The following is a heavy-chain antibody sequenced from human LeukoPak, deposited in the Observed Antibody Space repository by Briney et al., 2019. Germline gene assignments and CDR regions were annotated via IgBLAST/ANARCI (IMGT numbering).Heavy chain of an antibody. CDR3: ARDSDSGYGPFAP. CDR1: GFTVSNNY. D-gene: IGHD5-12*01. V-gene: IGHV3-53*01. Sequence: GGSLRLSCAASGFTVSNNYMSWVRQAPGKGLEWVSVIHSGDTTNYADSVQGRFTISRDNSKTTVYLHMNSLRAEDTAVYYCARDSDSGYGPFAPWGQGTLVTVSS. J-gene: IGHJ5*02. CDR2: IHSGDTT.